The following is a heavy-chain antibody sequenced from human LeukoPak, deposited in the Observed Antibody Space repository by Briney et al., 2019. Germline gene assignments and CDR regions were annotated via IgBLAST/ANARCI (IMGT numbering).Heavy chain of an antibody. CDR3: AKDRAPLTDGYNTRNGFDY. Sequence: PGGSLRLSCAASGFTFDDYAMHWVRQAPGKGLEWVSGISWNSGSIGYADSVKGRFTISRDNAKNSLYLQMNSLRAEDMALYYCAKDRAPLTDGYNTRNGFDYWGQGTLVTVSS. CDR1: GFTFDDYA. V-gene: IGHV3-9*03. CDR2: ISWNSGSI. D-gene: IGHD5-24*01. J-gene: IGHJ4*02.